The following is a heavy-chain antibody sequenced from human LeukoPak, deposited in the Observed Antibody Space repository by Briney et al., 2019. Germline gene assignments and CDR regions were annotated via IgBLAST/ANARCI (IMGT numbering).Heavy chain of an antibody. V-gene: IGHV4-59*01. CDR3: ARVGSGSHFDY. CDR2: ADSRGST. Sequence: KPSETLSLTCAVSGGTITGYHWSWIRQSPGKGLDWIGYADSRGSTLYNPSLKSRVAISVDTSQRQLSLRLTSVTAADTAVYYCARVGSGSHFDYWGQGTLVAVSS. CDR1: GGTITGYH. D-gene: IGHD5-12*01. J-gene: IGHJ4*02.